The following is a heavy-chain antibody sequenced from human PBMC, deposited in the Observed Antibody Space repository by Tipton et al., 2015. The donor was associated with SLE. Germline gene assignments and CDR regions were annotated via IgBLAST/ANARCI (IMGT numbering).Heavy chain of an antibody. J-gene: IGHJ3*02. Sequence: TLTLTCTVSNGSITSLYDYWGWVRQPPGKGLEWLGSVFYGGRYYYNASLRSRVTISVDTVKTQVSLKLSSVTAADTAVYYCAQAHLWGSYRYASDIWGQGTMDTVSS. CDR3: AQAHLWGSYRYASDI. CDR2: VFYGGRY. V-gene: IGHV4-39*07. D-gene: IGHD3-16*02. CDR1: NGSITSLYDY.